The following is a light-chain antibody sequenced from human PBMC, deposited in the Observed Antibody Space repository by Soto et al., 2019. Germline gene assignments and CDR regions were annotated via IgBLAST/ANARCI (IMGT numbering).Light chain of an antibody. CDR3: QQYNTYSWT. V-gene: IGKV1-5*01. J-gene: IGKJ1*01. CDR1: QSISGW. CDR2: DAS. Sequence: DIQMTQSPSTLSASVGDRVTITCRASQSISGWLAWYQQKPGKAPKLLIYDASSLESGVPSRFSGSGSGTEFTLTISSLQPDDFATFYCQQYNTYSWTFGPGTKVDIK.